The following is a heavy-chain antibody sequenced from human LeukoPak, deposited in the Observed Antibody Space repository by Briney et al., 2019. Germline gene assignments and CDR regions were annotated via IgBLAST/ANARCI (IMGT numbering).Heavy chain of an antibody. CDR2: INHSGST. J-gene: IGHJ4*02. D-gene: IGHD4-17*01. V-gene: IGHV4-34*01. Sequence: SETLSLTCAVYGGSFSGYYWSWIRQPPGKGLGCIGEINHSGSTNYNPSLKSRVTISVDTSKNQFSLKLSSVTAADTAVYYCARTSSMTTVYFDYWGQGTLVTVSS. CDR3: ARTSSMTTVYFDY. CDR1: GGSFSGYY.